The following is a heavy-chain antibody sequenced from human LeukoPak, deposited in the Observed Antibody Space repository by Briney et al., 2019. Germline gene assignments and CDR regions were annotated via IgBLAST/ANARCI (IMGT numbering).Heavy chain of an antibody. V-gene: IGHV3-48*02. CDR3: TRGAIPGYGDNWFWFDS. J-gene: IGHJ5*01. CDR2: ISGSGSTI. CDR1: GLTFSTTS. Sequence: PGGSLRLSCVASGLTFSTTSMNWVRQAPGKGLEWVSYISGSGSTIYYTDSVKGRFTISRDNARNSEYLQMNSLRDEDTATYYCTRGAIPGYGDNWFWFDSWGQGTLVSVSS. D-gene: IGHD1-1*01.